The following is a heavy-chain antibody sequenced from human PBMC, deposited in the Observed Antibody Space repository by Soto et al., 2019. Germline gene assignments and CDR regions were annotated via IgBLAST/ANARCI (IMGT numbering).Heavy chain of an antibody. CDR1: GGSVSSGSYY. CDR2: FYYSGST. V-gene: IGHV4-61*01. D-gene: IGHD3-22*01. CDR3: ARGHYYDSTGYHGAFDI. J-gene: IGHJ3*02. Sequence: SETLSLTCTVSGGSVSSGSYYWSWIRQPPGKGLEWIGYFYYSGSTNYNPSLKSRVTISVDTSKNQFSLKLSSVTAADTAVYYCARGHYYDSTGYHGAFDIWGQGTTVTVSS.